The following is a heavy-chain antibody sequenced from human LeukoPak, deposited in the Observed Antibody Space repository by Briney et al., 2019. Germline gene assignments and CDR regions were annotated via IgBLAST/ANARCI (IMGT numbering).Heavy chain of an antibody. Sequence: GGSLRLSCAASGFTFSSYGMHWVRQAPGKGLEWVAVISYDGSNKYYADSVKGRFTISRDNSKNTLYLQMNSLRAEDTAVYYCARVPRIVVDTTTTYWGQGTLVTVSS. J-gene: IGHJ4*02. CDR2: ISYDGSNK. CDR3: ARVPRIVVDTTTTY. D-gene: IGHD3-22*01. CDR1: GFTFSSYG. V-gene: IGHV3-30*03.